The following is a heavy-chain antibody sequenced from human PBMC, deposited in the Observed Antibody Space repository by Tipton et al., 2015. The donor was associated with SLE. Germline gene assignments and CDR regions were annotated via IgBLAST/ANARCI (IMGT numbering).Heavy chain of an antibody. J-gene: IGHJ4*02. CDR2: ISAYSGNA. Sequence: QSGPEVKKPGASVKVSCKASGYIFTNYDIIWVRQAPGQGLEWMGWISAYSGNAKFAQKFQDRVTMTTDTSTSTAYLDLRSLRSDDTAVYFCARKGYTCVDYWGQGTLVTVSS. CDR1: GYIFTNYD. D-gene: IGHD5-18*01. CDR3: ARKGYTCVDY. V-gene: IGHV1-18*01.